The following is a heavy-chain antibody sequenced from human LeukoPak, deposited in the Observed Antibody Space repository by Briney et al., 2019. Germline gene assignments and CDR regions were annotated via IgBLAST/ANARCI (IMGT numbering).Heavy chain of an antibody. V-gene: IGHV3-30*18. J-gene: IGHJ3*02. CDR3: AKGDDDAFDI. CDR2: MSYDGSNK. Sequence: PGGSLRLSCAASGFTFSSYGMHWVRQAPGKGLEWVAVMSYDGSNKYYADSVKGRFTISRDNSKNTLYLQMNSLRAEDTAVYYCAKGDDDAFDIWGQGTMVTVSS. CDR1: GFTFSSYG.